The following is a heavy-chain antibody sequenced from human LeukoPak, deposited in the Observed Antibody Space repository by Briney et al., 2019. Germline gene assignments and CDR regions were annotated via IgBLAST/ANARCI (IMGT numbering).Heavy chain of an antibody. Sequence: TGESLKISCKGSGYSFTSYWISWVRQVPGKGLEWMGRIDPSDSYTNYSPSFQGHVTISADKSISTAYLQWSSLKASDTAMYYCARPVGSWNDAWFDPWGQGTLVTVSS. V-gene: IGHV5-10-1*01. J-gene: IGHJ5*02. CDR1: GYSFTSYW. D-gene: IGHD1-1*01. CDR3: ARPVGSWNDAWFDP. CDR2: IDPSDSYT.